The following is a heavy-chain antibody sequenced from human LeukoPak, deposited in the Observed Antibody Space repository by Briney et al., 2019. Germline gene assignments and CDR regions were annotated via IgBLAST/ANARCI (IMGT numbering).Heavy chain of an antibody. J-gene: IGHJ6*02. Sequence: GGSLRLSCAASGFTFSNYGMSWVRQAPGKGLEWVSATTGSGGTTYYADSVKGRFTSSRDNSKNTLYLQMNSLRVEDAAVYYCAKGPYSNSGYYGMDVRGRGTTVTVSS. CDR3: AKGPYSNSGYYGMDV. V-gene: IGHV3-23*01. D-gene: IGHD6-6*01. CDR2: TTGSGGTT. CDR1: GFTFSNYG.